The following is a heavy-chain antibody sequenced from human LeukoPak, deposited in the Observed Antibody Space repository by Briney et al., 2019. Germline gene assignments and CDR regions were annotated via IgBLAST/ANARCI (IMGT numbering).Heavy chain of an antibody. J-gene: IGHJ4*02. CDR3: ARDEYYDSSGYTS. CDR1: GFTLSSYN. Sequence: GGAPRLSCAASGFTLSSYNMTRGRPAPGKGVEWLSYISSSGSTIYYADSVKGRFTISRDNAKNSLYLQMNSLRAEDTAVYYCARDEYYDSSGYTSWGQGTLVTVSS. CDR2: ISSSGSTI. V-gene: IGHV3-48*01. D-gene: IGHD3-22*01.